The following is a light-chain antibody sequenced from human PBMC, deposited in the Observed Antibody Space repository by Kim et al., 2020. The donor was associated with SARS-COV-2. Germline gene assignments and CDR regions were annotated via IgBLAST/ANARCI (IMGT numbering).Light chain of an antibody. Sequence: VTISCTGTSSDVGGYTYISWYQQHPGKAPILLISEVPQRPSGVPDRFSGSKSGNTASLTVSGLKDEDEADYYCSSYAGSNNLVFGGGTQLTV. V-gene: IGLV2-8*01. CDR3: SSYAGSNNLV. CDR1: SSDVGGYTY. J-gene: IGLJ2*01. CDR2: EVP.